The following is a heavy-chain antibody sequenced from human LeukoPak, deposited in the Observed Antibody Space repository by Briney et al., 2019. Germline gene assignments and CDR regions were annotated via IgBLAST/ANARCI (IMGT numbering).Heavy chain of an antibody. CDR3: ARDKLRFLEGLSLPYGMDV. CDR2: IIPIFGTA. CDR1: GYTFTSYA. Sequence: GASVKVSCKASGYTFTSYAMNWVRQAPGQGLEWMGGIIPIFGTANYAQKFQGRVTITADESTSTAYMELSSLRSEDTAVYYCARDKLRFLEGLSLPYGMDVWGQGTTVTVSS. V-gene: IGHV1-69*13. D-gene: IGHD3-3*01. J-gene: IGHJ6*02.